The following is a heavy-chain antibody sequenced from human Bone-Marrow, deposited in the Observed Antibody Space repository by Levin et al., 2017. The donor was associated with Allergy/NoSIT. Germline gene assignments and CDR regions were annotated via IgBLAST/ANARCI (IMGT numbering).Heavy chain of an antibody. CDR3: ARKRESSSSSWYGGGSFDS. D-gene: IGHD6-13*01. V-gene: IGHV3-48*03. Sequence: SCAASGFTFSTYAMNWVRQAPGKGLEWVSYITSSGSITNYADSVQGRFTVSRDNAKNSLYLQMNSLRAEDTAVYYCARKRESSSSSWYGGGSFDSWGQGTLVTVSS. J-gene: IGHJ4*02. CDR2: ITSSGSIT. CDR1: GFTFSTYA.